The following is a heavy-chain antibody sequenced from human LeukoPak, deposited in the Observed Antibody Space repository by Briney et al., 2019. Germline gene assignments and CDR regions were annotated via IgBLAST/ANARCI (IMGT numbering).Heavy chain of an antibody. CDR3: TRGVTIVPDY. Sequence: PGGSLRLSCAVSGFTFSNYWMTWVRQAPGKGLEWVANIKQDGSEKYYVDSVKGRFTISRDNAKSSLYLQTNSLRVEDTAVYYCTRGVTIVPDYWGQGTLVTVSS. CDR2: IKQDGSEK. V-gene: IGHV3-7*01. J-gene: IGHJ4*02. D-gene: IGHD2-8*01. CDR1: GFTFSNYW.